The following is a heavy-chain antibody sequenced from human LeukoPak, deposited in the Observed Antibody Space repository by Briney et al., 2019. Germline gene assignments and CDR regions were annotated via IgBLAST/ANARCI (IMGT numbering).Heavy chain of an antibody. CDR1: GFTVSSNY. D-gene: IGHD2-2*02. CDR2: FYPSGTT. Sequence: GGSLRLSCAASGFTVSSNYMAWVRQPPGKGLEWVSVFYPSGTTQYADSVKGRFPVSRHDSKNTLYLQMNSLRVEDTAVYYCATVPRSSCCYTFDYWGQGILVTVSS. CDR3: ATVPRSSCCYTFDY. J-gene: IGHJ4*02. V-gene: IGHV3-53*04.